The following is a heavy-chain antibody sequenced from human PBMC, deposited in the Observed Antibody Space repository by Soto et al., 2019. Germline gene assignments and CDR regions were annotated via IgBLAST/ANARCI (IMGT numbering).Heavy chain of an antibody. V-gene: IGHV3-7*03. CDR1: AFTFSSYW. D-gene: IGHD3-16*01. CDR2: IKEDGSEK. Sequence: GGSLRLSCAASAFTFSSYWMSWVRQAPGKGLEWVANIKEDGSEKYYVDSVKGRFTISRDNAKNSLYLQMNSLRAEDTAVYYCARDLFEAARRGEYAFDIWGQGTMVTVSS. CDR3: ARDLFEAARRGEYAFDI. J-gene: IGHJ3*02.